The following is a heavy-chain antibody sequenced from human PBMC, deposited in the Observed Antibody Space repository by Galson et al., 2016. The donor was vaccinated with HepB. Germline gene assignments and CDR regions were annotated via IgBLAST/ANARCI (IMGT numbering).Heavy chain of an antibody. V-gene: IGHV4-39*01. J-gene: IGHJ4*02. CDR1: GDSVTDNRYY. Sequence: ETLSLTCTVSGDSVTDNRYYWAWIRQAPGNQLEWIASLFHGGTTFHNPSLEGRVAVSLDASKNQFSLRLTSLTASDTAFYYCARHRGGGHLRSYFDSWGQGSLVTVSS. D-gene: IGHD2-15*01. CDR2: LFHGGTT. CDR3: ARHRGGGHLRSYFDS.